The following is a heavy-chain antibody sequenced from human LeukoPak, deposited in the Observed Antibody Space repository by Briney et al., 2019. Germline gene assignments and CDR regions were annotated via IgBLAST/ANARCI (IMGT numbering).Heavy chain of an antibody. CDR2: ISYDGSNK. V-gene: IGHV3-30-3*01. J-gene: IGHJ4*02. D-gene: IGHD4-17*01. CDR1: GFTFSSYA. Sequence: GGSLRLSCAASGFTFSSYAMHWVRQAPGKGLEWAAVISYDGSNKYYADSVKGRFTISRDNSKNTLYLQMNSLRAEDTAVYYCARYYGDLDYWGQGTLVTVSS. CDR3: ARYYGDLDY.